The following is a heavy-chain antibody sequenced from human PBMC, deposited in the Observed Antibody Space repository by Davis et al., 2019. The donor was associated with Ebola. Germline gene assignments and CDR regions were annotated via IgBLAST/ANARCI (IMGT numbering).Heavy chain of an antibody. Sequence: YAESVRGRFTFSRDNDNTLSLQMNSLGAEDTAVYYCVRGHDFWSGHMDVWGQGTTVIVSS. V-gene: IGHV3-11*01. D-gene: IGHD3-3*01. CDR3: VRGHDFWSGHMDV. J-gene: IGHJ6*02.